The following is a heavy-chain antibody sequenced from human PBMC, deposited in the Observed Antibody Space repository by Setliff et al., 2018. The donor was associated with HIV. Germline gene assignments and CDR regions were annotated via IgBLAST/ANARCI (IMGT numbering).Heavy chain of an antibody. J-gene: IGHJ6*03. D-gene: IGHD3-16*01. CDR2: IFYSGST. Sequence: KPSETLSLTCTVSGGSISSGGYYWSWIRQHPGKGLEWIGYIFYSGSTYYNPSLKSRVTISVDTSKNQFSLNLRSVTAADTAVYYCHSWAWSYYYYYMDVWGKGTTVTVSS. CDR3: HSWAWSYYYYYMDV. CDR1: GGSISSGGYY. V-gene: IGHV4-31*03.